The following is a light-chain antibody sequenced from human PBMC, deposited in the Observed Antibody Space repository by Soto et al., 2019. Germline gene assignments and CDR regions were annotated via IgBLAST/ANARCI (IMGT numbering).Light chain of an antibody. CDR1: SGSVSSSYF. Sequence: QTVVTQEPSLSVSPGGTVTLTCGLGSGSVSSSYFPSWYQPTPGQAPRTIIYSTDTRSSGVPDRFSGSILENKAALTITGAQADDECDYYCVLYMGSGNWLFGGGTKL. CDR3: VLYMGSGNWL. V-gene: IGLV8-61*01. CDR2: STD. J-gene: IGLJ2*01.